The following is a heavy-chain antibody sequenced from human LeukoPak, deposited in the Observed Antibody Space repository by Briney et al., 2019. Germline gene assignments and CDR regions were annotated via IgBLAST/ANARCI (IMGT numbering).Heavy chain of an antibody. CDR3: ARAGAVVDNWFDP. CDR1: GFGFSSYW. CDR2: IKEDGSEK. V-gene: IGHV3-7*03. D-gene: IGHD2-15*01. Sequence: PGGSLRLSCAASGFGFSSYWMSWVRQSPGKGLEWVANIKEDGSEKYYVDSVKGRFTISRDNAKNSLYLQMNSLRAEDTALYYCARAGAVVDNWFDPWGQGTLVTVSS. J-gene: IGHJ5*02.